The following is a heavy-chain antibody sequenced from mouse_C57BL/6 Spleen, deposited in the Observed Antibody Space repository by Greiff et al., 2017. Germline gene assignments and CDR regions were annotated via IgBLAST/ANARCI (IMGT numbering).Heavy chain of an antibody. Sequence: VKVVESGAELVRPGTSVKVSCKASGYAFTNYLIEWVKQRPGQGLEWIGVINPGSGGTNYNEKFKGKATLTADKSSSTAYMQLSSLTSEDSAVXFCAITGTFAYWGQGTLVTVSA. V-gene: IGHV1-54*01. CDR3: AITGTFAY. J-gene: IGHJ3*01. D-gene: IGHD4-1*01. CDR2: INPGSGGT. CDR1: GYAFTNYL.